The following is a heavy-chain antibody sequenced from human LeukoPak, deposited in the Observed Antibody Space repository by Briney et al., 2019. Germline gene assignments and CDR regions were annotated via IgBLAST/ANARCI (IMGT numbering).Heavy chain of an antibody. CDR1: GFTFSSYS. V-gene: IGHV3-21*01. CDR3: ARDRYYDSLGNWRSGFDY. CDR2: ISSSSSYI. Sequence: PGGSLRLSCGASGFTFSSYSMNWVRQAPGKGREWVSSISSSSSYIYYADSGEGRFTISRDTANTSLYLQMNSLRAEDTAAYYCARDRYYDSLGNWRSGFDYWGQGTLVTVSS. J-gene: IGHJ4*02. D-gene: IGHD3-22*01.